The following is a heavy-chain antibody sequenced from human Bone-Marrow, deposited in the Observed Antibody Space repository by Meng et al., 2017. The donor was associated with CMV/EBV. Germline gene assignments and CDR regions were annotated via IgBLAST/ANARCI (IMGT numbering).Heavy chain of an antibody. CDR1: GFRFSTSW. CDR3: AKHIVVVIATHDAFDI. Sequence: GGSLRLSCAASGFRFSTSWMSWVRQGPGKGLEWVSVIYSGGSTYYADSVKGRFTISRDNSKNTLYLQMNSLRAEDTAVYYCAKHIVVVIATHDAFDIWGQGTMVTVSS. V-gene: IGHV3-66*04. J-gene: IGHJ3*02. CDR2: IYSGGST. D-gene: IGHD2-21*01.